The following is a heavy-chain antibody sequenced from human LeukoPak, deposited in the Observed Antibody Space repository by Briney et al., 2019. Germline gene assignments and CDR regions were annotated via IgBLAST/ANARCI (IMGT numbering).Heavy chain of an antibody. CDR3: ARGDYDFDYYYGMDV. D-gene: IGHD3-3*01. J-gene: IGHJ6*02. Sequence: SETLSLTCAVYGGSFSGYYWSWIRQPPGKGLEWIGEINHSGSTNYNPSLKSRVTISVDTSKNQFSLKLSSVTAAGTAVYYCARGDYDFDYYYGMDVWGQGTTVTVSS. CDR1: GGSFSGYY. V-gene: IGHV4-34*01. CDR2: INHSGST.